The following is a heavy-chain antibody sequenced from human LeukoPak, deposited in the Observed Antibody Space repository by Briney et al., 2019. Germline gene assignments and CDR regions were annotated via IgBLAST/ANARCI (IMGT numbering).Heavy chain of an antibody. D-gene: IGHD3-10*01. J-gene: IGHJ4*02. CDR2: INPSGGST. Sequence: ASVKVSCKASGYTFTSYYINWVRQATGQGLEWMGIINPSGGSTSYAQKFQGRVTMTRDTSTSTVYMELSSLRSEDTAVYYCARDHHMVRGVIITSFDYWGQGTLVTVSS. CDR3: ARDHHMVRGVIITSFDY. CDR1: GYTFTSYY. V-gene: IGHV1-46*01.